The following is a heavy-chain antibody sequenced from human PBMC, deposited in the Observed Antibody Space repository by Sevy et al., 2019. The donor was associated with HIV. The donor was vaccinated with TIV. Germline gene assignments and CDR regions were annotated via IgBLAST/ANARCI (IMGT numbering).Heavy chain of an antibody. CDR1: GFTFSNYE. CDR2: IGSRGADT. V-gene: IGHV3-23*01. Sequence: GGSLRLSCAASGFTFSNYEMYWVRQAPGKGLEWVATIGSRGADTRYADSVRGRFAISRDDSENTVFLQMSSLRADDTAIYYCAKPPGPVQMAGDYWGQGTVVTVSS. D-gene: IGHD6-19*01. J-gene: IGHJ4*02. CDR3: AKPPGPVQMAGDY.